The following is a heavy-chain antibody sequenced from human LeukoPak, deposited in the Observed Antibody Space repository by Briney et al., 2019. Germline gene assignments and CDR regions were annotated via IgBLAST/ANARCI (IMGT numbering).Heavy chain of an antibody. V-gene: IGHV1-69-2*01. CDR3: ALLAGS. Sequence: GATVKISCTASGYTFTDYSIHWVQQAPGKGLVWMGRVDPEDGRTVYTENVQGRVTITADTSTDTAYMELTSLRSEDTAVYYCALLAGSWGQGTLVSVSS. CDR2: VDPEDGRT. CDR1: GYTFTDYS. D-gene: IGHD3-10*01. J-gene: IGHJ4*02.